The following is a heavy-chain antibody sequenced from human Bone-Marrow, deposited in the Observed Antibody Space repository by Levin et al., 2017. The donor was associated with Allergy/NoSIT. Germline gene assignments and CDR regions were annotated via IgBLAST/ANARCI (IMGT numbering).Heavy chain of an antibody. J-gene: IGHJ4*02. V-gene: IGHV3-23*05. CDR2: ITNSGTTT. D-gene: IGHD3-3*01. CDR3: VRQISEGGV. CDR1: GFTFSTYA. Sequence: PGGSLRLSCAASGFTFSTYAFHWVRQAPGKGLEWVSSITNSGTTTFYAASVKGRFTISRDNSKNTLSLQMTSLTADDAAVYYCVRQISEGGVWGQGTLVAVSS.